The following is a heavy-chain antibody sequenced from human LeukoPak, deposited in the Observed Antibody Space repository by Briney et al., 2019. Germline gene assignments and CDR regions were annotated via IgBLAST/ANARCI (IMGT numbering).Heavy chain of an antibody. D-gene: IGHD3-22*01. CDR3: AREVDYDSSGSDFRFDY. CDR2: INPSGGST. Sequence: ASVKVSCKASGYTFTSYYMHWVRQAPGQGLEWMGIINPSGGSTSYAQKFQGRVTMTRDMSTSTVYMELSSLRSEDTAVYYCAREVDYDSSGSDFRFDYWGQGTLVTVSS. J-gene: IGHJ4*02. V-gene: IGHV1-46*01. CDR1: GYTFTSYY.